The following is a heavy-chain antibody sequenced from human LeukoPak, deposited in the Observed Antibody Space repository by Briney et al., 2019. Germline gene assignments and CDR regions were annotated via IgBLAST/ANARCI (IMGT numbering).Heavy chain of an antibody. CDR2: ISGDGRDA. V-gene: IGHV3-43*02. D-gene: IGHD2-21*01. Sequence: GGSLRLSCAASGFTFDDYAMHWVRQAPGKGLEWVSLISGDGRDAYYGDFVKGRFTISRDNINNSLYLQMNNLRTEDTALYYCAKDRVLAYQDTADSFDMCGQRTVVTVSS. CDR3: AKDRVLAYQDTADSFDM. CDR1: GFTFDDYA. J-gene: IGHJ3*02.